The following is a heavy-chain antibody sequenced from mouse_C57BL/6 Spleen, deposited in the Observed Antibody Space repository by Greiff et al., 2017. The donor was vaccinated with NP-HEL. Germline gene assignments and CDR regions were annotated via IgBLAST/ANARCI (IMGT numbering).Heavy chain of an antibody. D-gene: IGHD4-1*01. V-gene: IGHV10-1*01. J-gene: IGHJ2*01. CDR1: GFSFNTYA. CDR3: VRHQLTGGCDY. Sequence: EVKLMESGGGLVQPKGSLKLSCAASGFSFNTYAMNWVRQAPGKGLEWVARIRSKSNNYATYYADSVKDRFTISRDDSESMLYLQMNNLKTEDTAMYYCVRHQLTGGCDYWGQGTTLTVSS. CDR2: IRSKSNNYAT.